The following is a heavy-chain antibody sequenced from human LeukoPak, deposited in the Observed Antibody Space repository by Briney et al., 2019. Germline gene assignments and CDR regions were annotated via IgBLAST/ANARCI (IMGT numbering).Heavy chain of an antibody. CDR2: IHYSGSS. CDR1: GASMSSFY. J-gene: IGHJ4*02. Sequence: SETLSLTCTVSGASMSSFYWSWIRQPPGKELEWIGYIHYSGSSNYHPSLGSRVTISLDTSKNQFSLKLKSVTAADTGMYHCARYDRGLFFFDNWGQGTLVTVSS. D-gene: IGHD1-14*01. V-gene: IGHV4-59*08. CDR3: ARYDRGLFFFDN.